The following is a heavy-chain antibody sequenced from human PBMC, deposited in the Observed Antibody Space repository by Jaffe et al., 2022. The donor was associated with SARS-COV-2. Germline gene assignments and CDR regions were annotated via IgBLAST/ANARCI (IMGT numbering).Heavy chain of an antibody. Sequence: QVQLQESGPGLVKPSQTLSLTCTVSGGSISSGSYYWSWIRQPAGKGLEWIGRIYASGSTNYNPSLKSRVTISVDTSKNQFSLKLSSVTAADTAVYYCARGWFDPWGQGTLVTVSS. CDR2: IYASGST. J-gene: IGHJ5*02. CDR3: ARGWFDP. CDR1: GGSISSGSYY. V-gene: IGHV4-61*02.